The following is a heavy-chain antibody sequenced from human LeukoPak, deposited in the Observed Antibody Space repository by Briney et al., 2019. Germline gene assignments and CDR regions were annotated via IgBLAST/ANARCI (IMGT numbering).Heavy chain of an antibody. J-gene: IGHJ3*02. CDR2: MNPNSGNT. D-gene: IGHD3-22*01. V-gene: IGHV1-8*03. Sequence: ASVKVSCKASGYTFTDYYMHWVRQAPGQGLEWMGWMNPNSGNTGYAQKFQGRVTITRNTSISTAYMELSSLRSEDTAVYYCASRAYYYDSSGYPSDAFDIWGQGTMVTVSS. CDR1: GYTFTDYY. CDR3: ASRAYYYDSSGYPSDAFDI.